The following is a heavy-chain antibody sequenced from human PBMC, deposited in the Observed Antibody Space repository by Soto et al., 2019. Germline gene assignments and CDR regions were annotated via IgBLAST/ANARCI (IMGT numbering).Heavy chain of an antibody. J-gene: IGHJ4*02. CDR2: IYYSGTT. D-gene: IGHD3-16*01. CDR1: GGSISSNSYY. V-gene: IGHV4-39*01. Sequence: ASETLSLTCTVSGGSISSNSYYWGWIRQPPGKGLEWIGTIYYSGTTYYKPSLQSRVTMSVDTSKNQFSLNLRSATAADTAVYYCARVGRWGGTPYYFDYWGQGTPVTVSS. CDR3: ARVGRWGGTPYYFDY.